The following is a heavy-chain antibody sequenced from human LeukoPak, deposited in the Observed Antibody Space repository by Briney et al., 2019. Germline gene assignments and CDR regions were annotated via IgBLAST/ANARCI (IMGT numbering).Heavy chain of an antibody. CDR3: TRLFPSSPDSSGYDY. J-gene: IGHJ4*02. Sequence: TGGSLRLSCAASGFTFSGSDMHWVRQASGKGLEWVDRIRSKANDYATAYAASLKGRFTISRDDSKNTAYLQMNSLKTEDTAVYYCTRLFPSSPDSSGYDYWGQGTLVTVSS. CDR1: GFTFSGSD. CDR2: IRSKANDYAT. D-gene: IGHD3-22*01. V-gene: IGHV3-73*01.